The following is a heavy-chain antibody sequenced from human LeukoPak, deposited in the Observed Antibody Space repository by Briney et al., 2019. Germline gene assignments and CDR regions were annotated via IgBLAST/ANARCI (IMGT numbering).Heavy chain of an antibody. J-gene: IGHJ6*02. CDR3: ARVVAAGRPLPVYGMDV. D-gene: IGHD6-13*01. CDR2: TYYRFKWYN. CDR1: GDSVSSNSAA. V-gene: IGHV6-1*01. Sequence: SQTLSLTCAISGDSVSSNSAAWNWIRQSPSRGLEWLGRTYYRFKWYNDYAVSVKSRITINPDTSKNQFSLQLNSVTPEDTAVYYCARVVAAGRPLPVYGMDVWGQGTTVTVSS.